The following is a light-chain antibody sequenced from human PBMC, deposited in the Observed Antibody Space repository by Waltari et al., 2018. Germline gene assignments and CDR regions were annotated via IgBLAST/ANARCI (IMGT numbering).Light chain of an antibody. V-gene: IGKV3-20*01. Sequence: EIVLTQSPGTLSLSPGEGATLSCRASQSVSSRSLAWYQQKPGQATRLLIFGASNRVTGIPDRFSGSGSGTDFTLTINRLEPEDFAVYYCQQYGSSPPLTFGGGTKVEIK. CDR2: GAS. J-gene: IGKJ4*01. CDR1: QSVSSRS. CDR3: QQYGSSPPLT.